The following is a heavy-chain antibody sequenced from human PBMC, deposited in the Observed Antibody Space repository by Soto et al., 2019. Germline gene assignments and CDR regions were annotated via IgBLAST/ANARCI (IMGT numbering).Heavy chain of an antibody. V-gene: IGHV4-59*08. D-gene: IGHD6-13*01. Sequence: SETLSLTCTVSGGSISSYYWSWIRQPPGKGLEWIGYIYYSGSTNYNPSLKSRVTISVDTSKNQFSLKLSSVTAADTAVYYCARHAPGTGSSSSWGFDYWGQGTLVTVSS. J-gene: IGHJ4*02. CDR3: ARHAPGTGSSSSWGFDY. CDR1: GGSISSYY. CDR2: IYYSGST.